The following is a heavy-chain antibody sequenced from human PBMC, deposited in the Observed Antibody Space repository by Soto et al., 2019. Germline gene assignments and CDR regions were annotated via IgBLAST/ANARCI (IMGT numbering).Heavy chain of an antibody. CDR1: GGSISSGGYY. J-gene: IGHJ3*02. CDR2: IYYSGST. CDR3: ARHGSGSYRWVKAFDI. D-gene: IGHD3-10*01. V-gene: IGHV4-31*03. Sequence: QVQLQESGPGLVKPSQTLSLTCTVSGGSISSGGYYWSWIRQHPGKGLEWIGYIYYSGSTYYNPSLKSRVTISVDTSKNQFSLKLSSVTAADTAVYYCARHGSGSYRWVKAFDIWGQGTMVTVSS.